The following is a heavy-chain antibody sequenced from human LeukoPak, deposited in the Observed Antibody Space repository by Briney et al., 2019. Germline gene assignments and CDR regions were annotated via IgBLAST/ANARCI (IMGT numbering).Heavy chain of an antibody. CDR2: INPNSGGT. D-gene: IGHD6-13*01. Sequence: GASVKVSCKASGYTFTSYYIHWVRQAPGQGLEWMGWINPNSGGTNYAQKFQGRVTMTRDTSISTTYMGLSGLRSDDTAVYYCARPRAAAGTTSTFDIWGQGTLVTVSS. CDR1: GYTFTSYY. J-gene: IGHJ3*02. V-gene: IGHV1-2*02. CDR3: ARPRAAAGTTSTFDI.